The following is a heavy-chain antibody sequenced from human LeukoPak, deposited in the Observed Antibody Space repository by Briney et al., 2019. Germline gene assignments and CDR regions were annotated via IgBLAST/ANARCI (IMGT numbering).Heavy chain of an antibody. CDR3: ARDLHSSSWYNDY. CDR2: ISSSSSYI. Sequence: GGSLTLPCAASGFTFSSYSMNWVRQAPGKGLEWVSSISSSSSYIYYADSVKGRFTISRDNAKNSLYLQMNSLRAEDTAVYYCARDLHSSSWYNDYWGQGTLVTVSS. V-gene: IGHV3-21*01. J-gene: IGHJ4*02. D-gene: IGHD6-13*01. CDR1: GFTFSSYS.